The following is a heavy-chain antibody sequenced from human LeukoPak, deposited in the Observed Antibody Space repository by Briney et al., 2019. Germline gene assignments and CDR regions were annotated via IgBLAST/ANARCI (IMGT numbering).Heavy chain of an antibody. Sequence: GGTLRLSCAASGFTFDDYTMHWVRQAPGTGLEWFSLISWDGGNTYYADSVKGRFTISRDNSKNSLYLQMNSLGTEDTALYYCAKEGFWSGYYSGSSYGMDVWGQGTTVTVSS. D-gene: IGHD3-3*01. CDR2: ISWDGGNT. CDR3: AKEGFWSGYYSGSSYGMDV. J-gene: IGHJ6*02. V-gene: IGHV3-43*01. CDR1: GFTFDDYT.